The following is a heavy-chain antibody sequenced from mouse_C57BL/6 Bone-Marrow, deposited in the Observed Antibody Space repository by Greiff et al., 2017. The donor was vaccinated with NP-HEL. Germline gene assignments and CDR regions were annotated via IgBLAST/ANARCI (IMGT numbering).Heavy chain of an antibody. CDR1: GYTFTSYW. D-gene: IGHD1-1*01. Sequence: QVQLQQPGAELVKPGASVKLSCKASGYTFTSYWMQWVKQRPGQGLEWIGEIDPSDSYTNYNQKFKGKATLTVDTSSSTAYMQLSSLTAEDAAVYYCARAPVADYWGQGTTLTVSS. CDR3: ARAPVADY. V-gene: IGHV1-50*01. J-gene: IGHJ2*01. CDR2: IDPSDSYT.